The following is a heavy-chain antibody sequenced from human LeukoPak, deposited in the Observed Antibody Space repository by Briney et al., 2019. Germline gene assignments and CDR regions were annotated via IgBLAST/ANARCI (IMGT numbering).Heavy chain of an antibody. CDR2: IGSGGEST. V-gene: IGHV3-23*01. J-gene: IGHJ6*02. Sequence: PGGSLRLSCAASGFTFGSYSMSWVRQAPGKGLEWVSGIGSGGESTYYPDSVKGRFTISRDNSKNMVYLQMNSLRGEDTAIYYCVKDRPCPDCKPMDVWGQGTTVTVSS. CDR3: VKDRPCPDCKPMDV. D-gene: IGHD2-21*02. CDR1: GFTFGSYS.